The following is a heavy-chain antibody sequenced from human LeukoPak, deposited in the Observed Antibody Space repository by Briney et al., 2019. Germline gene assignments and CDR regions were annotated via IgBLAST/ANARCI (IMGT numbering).Heavy chain of an antibody. CDR3: ATLKGSTGNSIDS. D-gene: IGHD3-22*01. CDR1: GGSISSGGYY. V-gene: IGHV4-61*02. CDR2: IHTSGNT. J-gene: IGHJ4*02. Sequence: SQTLSLTCTVSGGSISSGGYYWSWIPQPAGEGLEWIGRIHTSGNTNYNASHKSRITILIDTSKNQFSLELSSVTAADTAVYFCATLKGSTGNSIDSWGQGILVTVSS.